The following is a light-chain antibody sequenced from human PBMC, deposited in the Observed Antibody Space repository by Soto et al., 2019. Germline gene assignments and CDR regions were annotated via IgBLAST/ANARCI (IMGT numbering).Light chain of an antibody. V-gene: IGLV1-44*01. Sequence: QSVLTQPPSVSGTPGQGVSISCSGSTSNIGSNTVNWYQQFPGTAPKLLIYSDSQRPSGVPDRFSGSKYGTSASLAITGLQSEDEADYYCARWDDNLDGPMVFGGGTKVTVL. CDR1: TSNIGSNT. CDR3: ARWDDNLDGPMV. J-gene: IGLJ3*02. CDR2: SDS.